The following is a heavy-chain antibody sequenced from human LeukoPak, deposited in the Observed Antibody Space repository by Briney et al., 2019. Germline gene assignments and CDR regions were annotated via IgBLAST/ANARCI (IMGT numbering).Heavy chain of an antibody. CDR2: IYPGNSDI. D-gene: IGHD2-8*01. V-gene: IGHV5-51*01. J-gene: IGHJ1*01. CDR1: GYTFTNYW. Sequence: GESLKISCKGSGYTFTNYWIGWVRQMPGKGLEWMGIIYPGNSDIRVSPSFQGQVTISADKSISTAYLQWNSLKASDTGIYYCARETQNGHPYFQHWGQGTLVTVSS. CDR3: ARETQNGHPYFQH.